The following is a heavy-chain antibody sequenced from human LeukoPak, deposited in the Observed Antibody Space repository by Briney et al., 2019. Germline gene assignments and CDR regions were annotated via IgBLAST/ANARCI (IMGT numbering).Heavy chain of an antibody. V-gene: IGHV3-7*01. CDR1: GFTFSSYW. CDR3: ARDMSISLGELSLVGYFDY. J-gene: IGHJ4*02. Sequence: PGGSLRLSCAASGFTFSSYWMSWVRQAPGKGLEWVANIKQDGSEEYYVDSVKGRFTISRDSGKNSLDLQLNGMRAKVAPVYYCARDMSISLGELSLVGYFDYWGQGTLVTVSS. D-gene: IGHD3-16*02. CDR2: IKQDGSEE.